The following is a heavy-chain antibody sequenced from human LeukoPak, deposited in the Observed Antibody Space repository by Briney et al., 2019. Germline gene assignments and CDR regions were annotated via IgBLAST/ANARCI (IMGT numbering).Heavy chain of an antibody. J-gene: IGHJ4*02. Sequence: PGGSLRLSCAASGFTLSSYWMSWVRQAPGKGLEWVANIKQDGSEKYYVDSVKGRFTISRDNAQNSLYLQMNSLRAEDTAVYYCARDPRYCRGGSCYSMGGEDYWGQGTLVTVSS. D-gene: IGHD2-15*01. CDR2: IKQDGSEK. CDR1: GFTLSSYW. CDR3: ARDPRYCRGGSCYSMGGEDY. V-gene: IGHV3-7*01.